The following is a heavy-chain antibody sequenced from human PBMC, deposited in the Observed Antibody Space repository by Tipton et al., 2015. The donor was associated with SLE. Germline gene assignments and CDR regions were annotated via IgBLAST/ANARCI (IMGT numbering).Heavy chain of an antibody. D-gene: IGHD6-13*01. CDR1: GGSISSYY. V-gene: IGHV4-59*01. CDR3: ARGGSSSPAPYYYYYMDV. CDR2: IYYRGST. J-gene: IGHJ6*03. Sequence: TLSLPCTVSGGSISSYYWSWIRQPPGKGLEWIGYIYYRGSTNYNPSLKSRVTISVDTSKNQFSLKLSSVTAADTAVYYCARGGSSSPAPYYYYYMDVWGKGTTVTVAS.